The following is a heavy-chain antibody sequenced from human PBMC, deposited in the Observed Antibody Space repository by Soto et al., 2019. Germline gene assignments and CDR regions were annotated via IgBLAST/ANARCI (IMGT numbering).Heavy chain of an antibody. V-gene: IGHV4-39*01. CDR3: ARLPQEYNYYGMDV. CDR1: GGSIVTGSYY. J-gene: IGHJ6*02. CDR2: IYYSGNT. D-gene: IGHD1-1*01. Sequence: ETLSLTCTVSGGSIVTGSYYWGWIRQPPGKGLEWLGHIYYSGNTYYPPSLKSRVTISVDTSKNQFSLRLSSVTAADTAVYYCARLPQEYNYYGMDVWGQGTTVTVSS.